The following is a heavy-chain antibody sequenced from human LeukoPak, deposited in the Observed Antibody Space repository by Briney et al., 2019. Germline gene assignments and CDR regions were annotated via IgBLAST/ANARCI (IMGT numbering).Heavy chain of an antibody. CDR3: ANDLAAAGLGVDY. D-gene: IGHD6-13*01. J-gene: IGHJ4*02. CDR1: GFTFDDYA. V-gene: IGHV3-9*01. Sequence: GRSLRLSCAASGFTFDDYAMHWVRQAPGKGLEWVSVISWNSGSIGYADSVKGRFTISRDNAKNSLYLRMNSLRAEDTALYYCANDLAAAGLGVDYWGQGTLVTVSS. CDR2: ISWNSGSI.